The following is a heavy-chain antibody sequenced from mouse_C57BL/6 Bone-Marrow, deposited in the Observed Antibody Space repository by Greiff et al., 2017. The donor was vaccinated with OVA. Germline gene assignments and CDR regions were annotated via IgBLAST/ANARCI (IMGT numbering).Heavy chain of an antibody. V-gene: IGHV1-64*01. CDR3: ARWDYYGSSFAY. J-gene: IGHJ3*01. Sequence: QVQLQQSGAELVKPGASVKLSCKASGYTFTSYWMHWVKQRPGQGLEWIGMIHPNSGSTNYNEKFKSKATLTVDKSSSTAYMQLSSLTSEDSAVYYCARWDYYGSSFAYWGQGTLVTVSA. CDR2: IHPNSGST. D-gene: IGHD1-1*01. CDR1: GYTFTSYW.